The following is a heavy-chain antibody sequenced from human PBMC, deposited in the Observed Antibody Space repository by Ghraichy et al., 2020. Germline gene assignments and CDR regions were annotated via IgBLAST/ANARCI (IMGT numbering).Heavy chain of an antibody. V-gene: IGHV4-59*08. CDR2: ISHGEGT. CDR3: ARRGCLGGYCNSGNWLDP. Sequence: SETLSLTCSVSGDSIGSYYWNWIRQSPGKGLEWLGHISHGEGTNYNPSLRSRLTMSLDTSKNQFSLELSSVTAADTAVYYCARRGCLGGYCNSGNWLDPWGQGTLVTVSS. J-gene: IGHJ5*02. CDR1: GDSIGSYY. D-gene: IGHD2-21*02.